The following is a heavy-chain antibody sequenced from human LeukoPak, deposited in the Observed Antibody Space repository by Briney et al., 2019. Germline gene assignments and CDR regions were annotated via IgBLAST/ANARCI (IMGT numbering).Heavy chain of an antibody. V-gene: IGHV3-11*04. Sequence: GGSLRLSCAASGFTFSDYYMSWIRQAPGKGLEWVSYVSSGSSTIYYADSVKGRFTVSRDNGKRSLYLHMNSLGAEDTAVYYCARHLSGITGYTYGRGIDYWGQGTLLTVSS. CDR2: VSSGSSTI. CDR3: ARHLSGITGYTYGRGIDY. D-gene: IGHD5-18*01. J-gene: IGHJ4*02. CDR1: GFTFSDYY.